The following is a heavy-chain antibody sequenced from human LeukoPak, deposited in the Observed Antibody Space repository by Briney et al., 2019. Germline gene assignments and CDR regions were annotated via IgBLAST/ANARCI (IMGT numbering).Heavy chain of an antibody. CDR1: GYTFTSYG. J-gene: IGHJ5*02. D-gene: IGHD4-11*01. V-gene: IGHV1-18*01. CDR2: ISDYNGNT. CDR3: ARDLYRDSLPVSWFDP. Sequence: SVKVSCKASGYTFTSYGISWMRQAPGQGLEWMGWISDYNGNTNYAQKLQGRVTMTTETYTGTAYMELRSLRSDDTAVYYCARDLYRDSLPVSWFDPWGQGTLVTVSS.